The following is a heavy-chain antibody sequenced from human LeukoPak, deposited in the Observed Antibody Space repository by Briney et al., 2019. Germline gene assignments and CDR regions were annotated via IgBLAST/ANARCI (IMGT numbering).Heavy chain of an antibody. D-gene: IGHD3-16*01. CDR2: INSDGSST. Sequence: PGGSLRLSCAASGFTFSSYWMHWVRQAPGKGLVWVSRINSDGSSTSYADSVKGRFTISRDNAKNTLYLQMNSLRAEDTAVYYCARDSSLGRVWQGSVAYNWFDPWGQGTLVTVSS. J-gene: IGHJ5*02. V-gene: IGHV3-74*01. CDR3: ARDSSLGRVWQGSVAYNWFDP. CDR1: GFTFSSYW.